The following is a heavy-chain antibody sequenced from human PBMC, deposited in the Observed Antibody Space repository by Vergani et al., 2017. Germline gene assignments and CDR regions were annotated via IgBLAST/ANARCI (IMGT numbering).Heavy chain of an antibody. CDR3: ATDNARDGYNFSPLDY. J-gene: IGHJ4*02. CDR1: GYTFTSYD. V-gene: IGHV1-8*02. Sequence: QVQLVQSGAEVKKPGASVKVSCKASGYTFTSYDINWVRQATGQGLEWMGWMNPNSGNTGYAQKFQGRVTITADTSTDTAYMELSSLRSEDTAVYYCATDNARDGYNFSPLDYWGQGTLVTVSS. CDR2: MNPNSGNT. D-gene: IGHD5-24*01.